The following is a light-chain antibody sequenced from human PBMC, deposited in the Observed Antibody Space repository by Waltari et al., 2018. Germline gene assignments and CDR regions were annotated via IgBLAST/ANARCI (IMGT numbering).Light chain of an antibody. CDR2: GAS. CDR3: QQYNNWLRT. J-gene: IGKJ4*01. V-gene: IGKV3-15*01. CDR1: QSVSSN. Sequence: EIVMTQSPATLSVSPGERATLSCRASQSVSSNLAWYQQKPGQAPRLLLYGASTRATGIPARFSGSGSGTEFTLTISSLQSEDFAVYYCQQYNNWLRTFGGGTKVEIK.